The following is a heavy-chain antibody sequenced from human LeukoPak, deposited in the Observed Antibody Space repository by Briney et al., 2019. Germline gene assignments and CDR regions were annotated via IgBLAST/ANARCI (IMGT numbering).Heavy chain of an antibody. D-gene: IGHD2/OR15-2a*01. Sequence: PGGTLRLSCVASGFTFTSSAMSWVRQAPGKGLEWVSAISGRSGTTYYADSVKGRFTISRDNSKNRLYLQMNSLRAGDTAVYYCAKVGTVYFPLDFWGQGTLVTVSS. CDR2: ISGRSGTT. CDR1: GFTFTSSA. V-gene: IGHV3-23*01. CDR3: AKVGTVYFPLDF. J-gene: IGHJ4*02.